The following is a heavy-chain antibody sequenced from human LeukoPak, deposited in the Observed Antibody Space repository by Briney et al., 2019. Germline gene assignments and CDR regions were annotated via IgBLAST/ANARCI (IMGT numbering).Heavy chain of an antibody. Sequence: SSGTLSLTCAVSGGSISSSIWWSWVRQPPGKGLEWIGYIYHSGSTYYNPSLKSRVTISVDTSKNQFSLKLSSVTAADTAVYYCARHGGTVTDDAFDIWGQGTMVTVSS. D-gene: IGHD4-17*01. J-gene: IGHJ3*02. CDR1: GGSISSSIW. V-gene: IGHV4-4*02. CDR2: IYHSGST. CDR3: ARHGGTVTDDAFDI.